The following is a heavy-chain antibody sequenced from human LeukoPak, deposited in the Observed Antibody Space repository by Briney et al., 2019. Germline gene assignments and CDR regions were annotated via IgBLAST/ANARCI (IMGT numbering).Heavy chain of an antibody. Sequence: ASVKVSCKASGYTFTGYYMHWVRQAPGQGLEWMGWISAYNGNTNYAQKLQGRVTMTTDTSTSTAYMELRSLRSDDTAVYYCARRIDCSGGSCYQYYFDYWGQGTLVTVSS. J-gene: IGHJ4*02. V-gene: IGHV1-18*04. CDR2: ISAYNGNT. D-gene: IGHD2-15*01. CDR1: GYTFTGYY. CDR3: ARRIDCSGGSCYQYYFDY.